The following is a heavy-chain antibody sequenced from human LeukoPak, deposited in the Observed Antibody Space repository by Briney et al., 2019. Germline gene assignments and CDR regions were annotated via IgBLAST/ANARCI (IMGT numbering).Heavy chain of an antibody. Sequence: PGGSLRLSCSASGFTFSSYAMHWVRQAPGKGLEYVSAISSNGGSTYYADSVKGRFTISRDNSKSTLYLQMSSLRAEDTAVYYCVKAYYDILTGYFDYWGQGTLVTVSS. J-gene: IGHJ4*02. CDR2: ISSNGGST. CDR1: GFTFSSYA. CDR3: VKAYYDILTGYFDY. V-gene: IGHV3-64D*06. D-gene: IGHD3-9*01.